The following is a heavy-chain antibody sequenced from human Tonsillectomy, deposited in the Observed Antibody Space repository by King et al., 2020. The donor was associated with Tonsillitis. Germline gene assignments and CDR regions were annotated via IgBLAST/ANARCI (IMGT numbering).Heavy chain of an antibody. CDR3: ARWGNLYYYDTSGYYDHFDY. CDR2: VYWNDDK. Sequence: TLKESGPTVVKPTQTLTLTCTFSGFSLSTTGLGVGWIRQPPGKALEWLALVYWNDDKDYSPSLKSRLTITKDTSKNQVVLTMINMDPVDTATYFCARWGNLYYYDTSGYYDHFDYWGQGTLLTVSS. J-gene: IGHJ4*02. D-gene: IGHD3-22*01. V-gene: IGHV2-5*01. CDR1: GFSLSTTGLG.